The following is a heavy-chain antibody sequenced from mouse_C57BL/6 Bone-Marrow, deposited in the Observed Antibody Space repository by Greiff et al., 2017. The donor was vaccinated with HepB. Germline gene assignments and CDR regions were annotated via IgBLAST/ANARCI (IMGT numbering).Heavy chain of an antibody. Sequence: QVQLQQSGAELMKPGASVKLSCKATGYTFTGYWIEWVKQRPGHGLEWIGEILPGSGSTNYNEKFKGKATFTADTSSKTAYMQLSSLTPEDSAIAYWARLVQRRLLWFAYWGQGTLVTVSA. CDR3: ARLVQRRLLWFAY. V-gene: IGHV1-9*01. D-gene: IGHD3-2*02. CDR1: GYTFTGYW. CDR2: ILPGSGST. J-gene: IGHJ3*01.